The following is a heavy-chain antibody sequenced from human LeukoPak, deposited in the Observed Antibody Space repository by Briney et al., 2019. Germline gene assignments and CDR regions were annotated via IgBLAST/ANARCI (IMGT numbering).Heavy chain of an antibody. V-gene: IGHV4-59*01. CDR2: IYYSGST. CDR3: ARVKGEYGMDV. D-gene: IGHD3-10*01. J-gene: IGHJ6*02. Sequence: SETLSLTCTVSGCSISSYYWSWIRQPPGKGLEWIGYIYYSGSTNYNPSLKSRVTISVDTSKNQFSLKLSSVTAADTAVYYCARVKGEYGMDVWGQGTTVTVSS. CDR1: GCSISSYY.